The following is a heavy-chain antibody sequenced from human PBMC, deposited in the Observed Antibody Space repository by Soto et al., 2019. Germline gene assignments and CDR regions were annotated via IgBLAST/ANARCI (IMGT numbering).Heavy chain of an antibody. CDR3: ARGSVAVAGDYYHYGMDV. Sequence: ASVKVSCKASGYTFTGYYMHWVRQAPGQGLEWMGWINPNSGGTNYAQKFQGWVTMTRDTSISTAYMGLSRLRSDDTAVYYCARGSVAVAGDYYHYGMDVWGQGTTVTVSS. J-gene: IGHJ6*02. V-gene: IGHV1-2*04. CDR2: INPNSGGT. D-gene: IGHD6-19*01. CDR1: GYTFTGYY.